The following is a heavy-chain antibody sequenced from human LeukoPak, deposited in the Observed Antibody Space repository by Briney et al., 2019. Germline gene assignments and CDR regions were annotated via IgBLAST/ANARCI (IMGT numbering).Heavy chain of an antibody. Sequence: SETLSLTCTVSGGSISSYYWSWIRQPPGKGLEWIGYTYYSGSTNYNPSLKSRVTISVDTSKNQFSLKLSSVTAADTAVYYCALYNWNLSYYMDVWGKGTTVTVSS. CDR2: TYYSGST. CDR3: ALYNWNLSYYMDV. J-gene: IGHJ6*03. CDR1: GGSISSYY. V-gene: IGHV4-59*01. D-gene: IGHD1-20*01.